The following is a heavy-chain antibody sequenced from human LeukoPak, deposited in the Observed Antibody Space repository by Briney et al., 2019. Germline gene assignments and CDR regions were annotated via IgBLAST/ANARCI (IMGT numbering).Heavy chain of an antibody. V-gene: IGHV3-72*01. Sequence: PGGSLRLSCAASGFTFSDHYMDWVRQAPGKGLEWVGRIRNKANSYTTEYAASVKGRFTISRDDSKNSLYLQMNSLKTEDTAVYFCARTYSSSWYATYFDYWGQGTLVTVSS. CDR2: IRNKANSYTT. CDR1: GFTFSDHY. CDR3: ARTYSSSWYATYFDY. J-gene: IGHJ4*02. D-gene: IGHD6-13*01.